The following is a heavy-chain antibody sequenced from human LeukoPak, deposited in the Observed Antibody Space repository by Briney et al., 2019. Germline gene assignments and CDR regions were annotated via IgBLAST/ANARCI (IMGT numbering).Heavy chain of an antibody. J-gene: IGHJ4*02. CDR1: GVSISSTTYY. Sequence: PSETLSLTCTISGVSISSTTYYWGWISQPPGKGLEWIGTIYYRGTTRYNPFIKSRVAISVATSKNQFFLNLSSVTVADTAVYYCGRREVDYGYIYSWIFVRWGQGTLVTVSS. D-gene: IGHD5-18*01. V-gene: IGHV4-39*01. CDR2: IYYRGTT. CDR3: GRREVDYGYIYSWIFVR.